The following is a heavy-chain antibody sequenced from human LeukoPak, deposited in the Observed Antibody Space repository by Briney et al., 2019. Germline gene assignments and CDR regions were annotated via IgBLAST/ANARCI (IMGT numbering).Heavy chain of an antibody. J-gene: IGHJ6*02. CDR1: GFTFSSYA. CDR3: ARDGALYSNYYYYYGMDV. V-gene: IGHV3-30-3*01. Sequence: GGSLRLSCAASGFTFSSYAMHWVRQAPGKGLEWVAVISYDGSNKYYADSVKGRFTISRDNSKNTLYLQMNGLRAEDTAVYYCARDGALYSNYYYYYGMDVWGQGTTVTVSS. CDR2: ISYDGSNK. D-gene: IGHD4-11*01.